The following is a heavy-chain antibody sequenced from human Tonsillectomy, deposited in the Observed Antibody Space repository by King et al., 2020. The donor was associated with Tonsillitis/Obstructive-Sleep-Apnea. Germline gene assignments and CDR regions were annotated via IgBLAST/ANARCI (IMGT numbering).Heavy chain of an antibody. CDR1: GYTFTTYA. D-gene: IGHD2-2*01. V-gene: IGHV7-4-1*02. CDR2: INTNTGDP. CDR3: ARDHSDIVVVPVHRGDP. J-gene: IGHJ5*02. Sequence: QLVQSGSELKKPGASVKISCKASGYTFTTYAVNWVRQAPGQGLEWMGWINTNTGDPTYAQGFTGRFVFSLDTSVSTANLQISSLKVEDTAVYFCARDHSDIVVVPVHRGDPWGQGTLVTVSS.